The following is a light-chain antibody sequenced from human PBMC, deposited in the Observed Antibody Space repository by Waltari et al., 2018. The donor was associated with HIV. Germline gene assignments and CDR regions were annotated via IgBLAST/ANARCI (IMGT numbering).Light chain of an antibody. V-gene: IGLV3-21*04. CDR1: NIGRTS. CDR3: QVWDSSSDTYV. Sequence: SYVLTQPRSVSVAPRKTARITCGGTNIGRTSEPRYQQKPGQAPVLVIYYDSDRPSGIPERFSGSNSGNTATMTISRVEAGDEVDYYCQVWDSSSDTYVFGTGTKVTVL. J-gene: IGLJ1*01. CDR2: YDS.